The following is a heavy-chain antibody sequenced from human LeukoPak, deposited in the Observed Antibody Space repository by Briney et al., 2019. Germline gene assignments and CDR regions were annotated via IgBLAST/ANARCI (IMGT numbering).Heavy chain of an antibody. V-gene: IGHV3-23*01. CDR1: GFTFSSYA. CDR2: ISGSGGST. J-gene: IGHJ5*02. D-gene: IGHD3-10*01. Sequence: GGSLRLSCAASGFTFSSYAMSWVRQAPGRGLEWVSAISGSGGSTYYADSVRGRFTISRDNSEDTLYLQMNSLRAEDTAVYYCAKGTRTSYGSGTTWFDPWGQGTLVTVSS. CDR3: AKGTRTSYGSGTTWFDP.